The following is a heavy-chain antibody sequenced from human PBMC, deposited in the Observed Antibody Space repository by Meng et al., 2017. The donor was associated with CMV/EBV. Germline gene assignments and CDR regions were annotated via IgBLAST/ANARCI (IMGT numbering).Heavy chain of an antibody. V-gene: IGHV3-9*03. D-gene: IGHD3-22*01. CDR1: GFTFSSYA. J-gene: IGHJ6*02. CDR2: ISWNSGSI. CDR3: AKDMIVGGMDV. Sequence: SLKISCAASGFTFSSYAMHWVRQAPGKGLEWVSGISWNSGSIGYADSVKGRFTIPRDNAKNSLYLQMNSLRAEDMALYYCAKDMIVGGMDVWGQGTTVTVSS.